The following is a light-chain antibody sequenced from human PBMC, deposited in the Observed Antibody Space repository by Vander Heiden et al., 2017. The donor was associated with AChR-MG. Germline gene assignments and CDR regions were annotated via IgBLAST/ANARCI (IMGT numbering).Light chain of an antibody. CDR2: DAS. CDR1: QSISSW. J-gene: IGKJ1*01. CDR3: QQYHTYPWT. Sequence: DIQMTQSPSTLSASVGDRVTITCRASQSISSWLAWYQQKPGKAPKVLIYDASSLETRVPSRFSGSGSGTEFTLTISSLQPDDFATYFCQQYHTYPWTFGQGTKVEIK. V-gene: IGKV1-5*01.